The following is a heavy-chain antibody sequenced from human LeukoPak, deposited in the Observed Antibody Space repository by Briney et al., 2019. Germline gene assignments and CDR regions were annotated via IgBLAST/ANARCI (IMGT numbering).Heavy chain of an antibody. V-gene: IGHV1-2*02. Sequence: ASVKVSCKASGYTFTDYYMHWVRQAPGQGLEWMGWINPNSGGTNYAQKFQGRVTMTRDTSISTAYMELSRLRSDDTAVYYCARSTGYLYYFDYWGQGTLVTVSS. D-gene: IGHD3-9*01. CDR2: INPNSGGT. J-gene: IGHJ4*02. CDR1: GYTFTDYY. CDR3: ARSTGYLYYFDY.